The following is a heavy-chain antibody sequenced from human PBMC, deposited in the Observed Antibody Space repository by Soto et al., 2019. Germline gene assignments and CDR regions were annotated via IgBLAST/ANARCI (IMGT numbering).Heavy chain of an antibody. CDR1: GFTFSSSW. V-gene: IGHV3-7*01. J-gene: IGHJ4*02. CDR2: INPDGSEK. Sequence: PGGSLRLSWAASGFTFSSSWMDWVRQAPGKGLEWVANINPDGSEKHHVDSVKGRFTISRDNAKNSLYLQMSSLTAEDSALYYCSRSLDSWGQGTRVTVSS. CDR3: SRSLDS.